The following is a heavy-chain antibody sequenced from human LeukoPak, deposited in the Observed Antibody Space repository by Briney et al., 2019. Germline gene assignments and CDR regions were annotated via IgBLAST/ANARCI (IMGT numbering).Heavy chain of an antibody. Sequence: GGSLRLSCVASGFTFSGYAMNWVRQAPGKGLEWVSYIGSDLVIIYADSVKGRFTISRDNAKKSLYLQMHSLRAEDTAFYHCARVKGEGAHFDYWGQGTLVTVSS. CDR3: ARVKGEGAHFDY. CDR2: IGSDLVII. CDR1: GFTFSGYA. D-gene: IGHD1-26*01. J-gene: IGHJ4*02. V-gene: IGHV3-48*03.